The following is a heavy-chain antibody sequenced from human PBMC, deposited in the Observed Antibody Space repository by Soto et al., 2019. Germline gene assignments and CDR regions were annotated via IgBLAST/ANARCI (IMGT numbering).Heavy chain of an antibody. CDR3: AKGGGGSCCPEFDC. V-gene: IGHV3-23*01. Sequence: GSLSSACTASGFTFRSYIMNWVRQAPRKGLEWISTIAGNGCGTFSAYSGMGRFSISRDSSMNTLYLQLDNLRAEDTAVSYCAKGGGGSCCPEFDCWGQVTKVTVSS. J-gene: IGHJ4*02. CDR1: GFTFRSYI. D-gene: IGHD6-19*01. CDR2: IAGNGCGT.